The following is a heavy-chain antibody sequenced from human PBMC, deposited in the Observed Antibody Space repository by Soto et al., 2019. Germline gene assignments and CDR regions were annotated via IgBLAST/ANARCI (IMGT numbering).Heavy chain of an antibody. CDR2: RYYSEST. V-gene: IGHV4-31*03. J-gene: IGHJ4*02. Sequence: PSQTLSLTCTLSGGSITTGGYYWSWIRQLPGKGLEWIGHRYYSESTYYNPSLKSRVSISLDTSKSQFSLKLSFVTAADTAMYYCARTKCSGGSCYSWSLDYWDQGTPVTVSS. CDR3: ARTKCSGGSCYSWSLDY. D-gene: IGHD2-15*01. CDR1: GGSITTGGYY.